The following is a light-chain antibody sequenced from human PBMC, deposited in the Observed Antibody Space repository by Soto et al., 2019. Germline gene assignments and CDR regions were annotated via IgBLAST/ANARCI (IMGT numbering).Light chain of an antibody. CDR2: AAS. V-gene: IGKV1-12*01. CDR1: QSLSTG. Sequence: DIQMTQSPSTLSASVGDRVTITCRASQSLSTGLAWYQQKPGKAPKLLIYAASTLQSGVPSRFSGNGSGTDFTLIISSLQPEDSATYYCQQAYSFPITFGQGTRLEIK. CDR3: QQAYSFPIT. J-gene: IGKJ5*01.